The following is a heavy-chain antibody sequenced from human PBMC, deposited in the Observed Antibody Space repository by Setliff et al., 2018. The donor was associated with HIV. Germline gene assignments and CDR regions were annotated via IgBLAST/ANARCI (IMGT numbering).Heavy chain of an antibody. J-gene: IGHJ4*02. V-gene: IGHV4-34*01. CDR2: IGHSGST. Sequence: SETLSLTCGVYGGSFRGHYWSWIRQPPGKGLEWIGEIGHSGSTNYNPSLKSRVTVSVDSSKNQFSLRLTSVTAADTAVYFCARSSAAGGGWFGELWITYYFDSWGQGTLVTVSS. CDR1: GGSFRGHY. CDR3: ARSSAAGGGWFGELWITYYFDS. D-gene: IGHD3-10*01.